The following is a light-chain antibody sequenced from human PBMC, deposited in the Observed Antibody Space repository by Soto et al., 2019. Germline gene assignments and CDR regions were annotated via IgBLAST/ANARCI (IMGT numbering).Light chain of an antibody. Sequence: QSALTQPPSASGTPGQRVTLSCSGSSPNIGPNYVYWYQQLPGTAPKLVIYSYDKRPSGVPDRFSGSKSGTSSASLAISGLRSEDEADYYCAAWDSSLSGWVFGGGTKLTVL. V-gene: IGLV1-47*02. CDR1: SPNIGPNY. CDR3: AAWDSSLSGWV. CDR2: SYD. J-gene: IGLJ3*02.